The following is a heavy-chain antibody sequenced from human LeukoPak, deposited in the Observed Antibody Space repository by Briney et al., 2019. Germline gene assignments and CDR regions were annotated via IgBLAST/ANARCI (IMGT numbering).Heavy chain of an antibody. J-gene: IGHJ4*02. CDR1: GGSITGYY. CDR2: IYYSGST. V-gene: IGHV4-59*01. D-gene: IGHD6-19*01. CDR3: ASGWYDAGGDHY. Sequence: PSETLSLTCTISGGSITGYYWSWIRQPPGKGLEWIGYIYYSGSTNYNPSLKSRVTISVDPSKNQFSLKLSSVTAADTAVYYCASGWYDAGGDHYWGQGTLVTVSS.